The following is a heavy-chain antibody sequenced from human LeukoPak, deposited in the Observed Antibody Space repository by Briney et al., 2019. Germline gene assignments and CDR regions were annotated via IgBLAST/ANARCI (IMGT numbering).Heavy chain of an antibody. Sequence: PGGSLRLSCAASGFTFNSYGMHWVRQAPGKGLEWVAGMSNDGSNEYYADSVKGRFTISRDNSKNTLYLRMNSLRAEDTALYYCARDSGIYSDLDYWGQGTLVTVSS. CDR3: ARDSGIYSDLDY. CDR1: GFTFNSYG. V-gene: IGHV3-33*01. D-gene: IGHD1-26*01. CDR2: MSNDGSNE. J-gene: IGHJ4*02.